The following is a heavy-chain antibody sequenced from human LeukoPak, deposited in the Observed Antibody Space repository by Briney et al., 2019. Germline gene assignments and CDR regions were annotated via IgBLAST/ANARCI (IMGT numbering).Heavy chain of an antibody. D-gene: IGHD3-22*01. CDR2: IKSDGSRT. J-gene: IGHJ4*02. V-gene: IGHV3-74*01. CDR1: GFTLSSYW. CDR3: ARDPDLSGYSFFDY. Sequence: GGSLRVSCEASGFTLSSYWMHWVRQAPGKGLVWVSRIKSDGSRTTYADSVKGRFTISRDNAKNTLYLQMNSLRAEDTAVYYCARDPDLSGYSFFDYWGQGALVTVFS.